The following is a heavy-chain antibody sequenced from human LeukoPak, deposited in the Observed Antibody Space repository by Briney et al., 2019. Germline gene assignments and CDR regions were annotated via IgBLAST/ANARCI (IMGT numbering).Heavy chain of an antibody. V-gene: IGHV1-2*02. CDR1: GYAFTGYY. D-gene: IGHD3-10*01. J-gene: IGHJ4*02. CDR2: INPNSGGT. Sequence: GASVKVSCKASGYAFTGYYIHWVREAPGQGLEWMGWINPNSGGTNDAQKFPGRVTMTTATSISTAYMELSRLRSDDTAVYYCAREGTRGLYFDYWGQGTLVTVSS. CDR3: AREGTRGLYFDY.